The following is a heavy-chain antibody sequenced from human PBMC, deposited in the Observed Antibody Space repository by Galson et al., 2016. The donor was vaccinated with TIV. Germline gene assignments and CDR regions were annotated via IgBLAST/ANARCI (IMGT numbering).Heavy chain of an antibody. V-gene: IGHV3-30*04. D-gene: IGHD4-17*01. CDR2: VSYDGTKK. J-gene: IGHJ4*02. CDR3: ARGDYGDYEAGSMDY. CDR1: GFTFSAYF. Sequence: SLRLSCAGSGFTFSAYFMHWVRQAPGKGLEWLAVVSYDGTKKNYADSVKGRFSISRDNSKKTISLQMNSLRPEDTALYFCARGDYGDYEAGSMDYWGQGSLVTGSS.